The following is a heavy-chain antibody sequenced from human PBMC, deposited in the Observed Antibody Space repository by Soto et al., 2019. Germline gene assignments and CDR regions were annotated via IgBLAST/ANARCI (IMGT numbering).Heavy chain of an antibody. J-gene: IGHJ4*02. CDR2: INHSGST. Sequence: SETLSLTCAVYGGSFSGYYWSWIRQPPGKGLEWIGEINHSGSTNYNPSLKSRVTISVDTSKNQFSLKLSSVTAADTAVYYCARGSRRDVWGRGTLVTVSS. CDR3: ARGSRRDV. V-gene: IGHV4-34*01. CDR1: GGSFSGYY.